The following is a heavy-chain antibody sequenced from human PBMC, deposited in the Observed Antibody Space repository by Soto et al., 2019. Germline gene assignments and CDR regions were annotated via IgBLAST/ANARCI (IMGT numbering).Heavy chain of an antibody. CDR2: IMPSSPTV. CDR3: AQDESDAYVWGSYRP. CDR1: GGTFSNFG. J-gene: IGHJ5*02. V-gene: IGHV1-69*01. D-gene: IGHD3-16*02. Sequence: QVQLVQSGAEVKKPGSSVKVSCKASGGTFSNFGLSWVRQAPGQGLEWMGGIMPSSPTVTYARNFQGRLIITAVESTTSPCMDLSGLSSEDTAVYYCAQDESDAYVWGSYRPWGPGTPVTVSS.